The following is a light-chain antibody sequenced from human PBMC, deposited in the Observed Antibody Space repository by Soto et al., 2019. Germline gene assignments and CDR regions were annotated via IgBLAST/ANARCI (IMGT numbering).Light chain of an antibody. Sequence: QSVLTQPPSASGTPGQRVTLSCSGSSSNIGSNYVYWYQQLPGTAPKLLIYRNNQRPSGVPDRFSGSKSGTSASLAISGLRSEAEADYYCAAWDDSLSGLWVFGGGTKVTVL. J-gene: IGLJ3*02. V-gene: IGLV1-47*01. CDR2: RNN. CDR1: SSNIGSNY. CDR3: AAWDDSLSGLWV.